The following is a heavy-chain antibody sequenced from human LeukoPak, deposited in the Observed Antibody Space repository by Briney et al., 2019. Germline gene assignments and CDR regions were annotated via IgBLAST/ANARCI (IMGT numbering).Heavy chain of an antibody. J-gene: IGHJ4*02. Sequence: ASVKVSCKASGYTFTSYYMHWVRQAPGQGLEWMGIINPSGGSTSYAQKCQGRVTMTRDTSTSTVYMELSSLRSEDTAVYYCARDRISENSSGYYYGDFDYWGQGTLVTVSS. CDR3: ARDRISENSSGYYYGDFDY. CDR1: GYTFTSYY. CDR2: INPSGGST. V-gene: IGHV1-46*01. D-gene: IGHD3-22*01.